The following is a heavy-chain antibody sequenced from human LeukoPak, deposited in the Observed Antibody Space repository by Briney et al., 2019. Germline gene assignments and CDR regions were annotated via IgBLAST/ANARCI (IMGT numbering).Heavy chain of an antibody. J-gene: IGHJ4*02. Sequence: SETLSLTCAVSGGSISSGGYSWSWIRQPPGKGPEWIGYIYHSGSTYYNPSLKSRVTISVDRSKNQFSLKLSSVTAADTAVYYCARAAYSGSYHSDYWGQGTLVTVSS. CDR1: GGSISSGGYS. CDR2: IYHSGST. V-gene: IGHV4-30-2*01. D-gene: IGHD1-26*01. CDR3: ARAAYSGSYHSDY.